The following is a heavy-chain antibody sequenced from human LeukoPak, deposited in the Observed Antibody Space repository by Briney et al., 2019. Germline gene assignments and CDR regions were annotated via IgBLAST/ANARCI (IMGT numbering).Heavy chain of an antibody. CDR2: IKPSGGGT. V-gene: IGHV1-46*01. CDR3: ARGGIAVAGLFDY. CDR1: GGTFSSYA. D-gene: IGHD6-19*01. Sequence: GASVKVSCTASGGTFSSYAISWVRQAPGQGLEWMGIIKPSGGGTSYTQRVQNRLTVTTDTSTSTVYMELSSLRSEDTAISYCARGGIAVAGLFDYWGQGTLVTVSS. J-gene: IGHJ4*02.